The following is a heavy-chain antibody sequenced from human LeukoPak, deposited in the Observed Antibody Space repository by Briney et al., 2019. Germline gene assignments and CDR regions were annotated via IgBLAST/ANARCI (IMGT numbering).Heavy chain of an antibody. V-gene: IGHV1-18*01. CDR1: GYTFTSYG. Sequence: GASVKVSCKASGYTFTSYGISWVRQAPGQGLEWMGWISAYNGNTNYAQKLQGRVTMTTDTSTSTAYMELRSLRSDDTAMYFCARGDYDSSGYRHFDYWGQGTLVTVSS. D-gene: IGHD3-22*01. CDR3: ARGDYDSSGYRHFDY. CDR2: ISAYNGNT. J-gene: IGHJ4*02.